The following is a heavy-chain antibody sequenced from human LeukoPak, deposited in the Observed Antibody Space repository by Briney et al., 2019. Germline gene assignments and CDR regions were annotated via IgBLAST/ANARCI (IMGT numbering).Heavy chain of an antibody. V-gene: IGHV1-8*01. J-gene: IGHJ3*02. D-gene: IGHD6-13*01. Sequence: ASVKVSYKASGYTFTSYDINWVRQATGQGLEWMGWMNPNSGNTGYAQKFQGRVTMTRNTSISTAYMELSSLRSEDTAVYYCASGQQLVFAFDIWGQGTMVTVSS. CDR2: MNPNSGNT. CDR3: ASGQQLVFAFDI. CDR1: GYTFTSYD.